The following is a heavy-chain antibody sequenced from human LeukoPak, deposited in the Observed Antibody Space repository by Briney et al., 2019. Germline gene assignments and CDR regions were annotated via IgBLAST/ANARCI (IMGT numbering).Heavy chain of an antibody. CDR3: AKDRTVPYCSSTSCPRGFDY. CDR1: GFSFSSYA. D-gene: IGHD2-2*01. V-gene: IGHV3-23*01. CDR2: ISGSGGST. Sequence: GGSLRLSCAASGFSFSSYAMSWVRQAPGEGLEWVSAISGSGGSTYYADSVKGRFTISRDNSKNTLYLQMNSLRAEDTAVYYCAKDRTVPYCSSTSCPRGFDYWGQGTLVTVSS. J-gene: IGHJ4*02.